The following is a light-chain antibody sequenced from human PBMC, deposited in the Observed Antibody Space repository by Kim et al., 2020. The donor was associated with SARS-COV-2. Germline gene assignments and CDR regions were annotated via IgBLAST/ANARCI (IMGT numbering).Light chain of an antibody. J-gene: IGLJ2*01. Sequence: EERVSISCSGIRYNAGRNNVNWYQQPPGTAPELLIYSDDQRPSGVPDRFSGSKSGTSASLAISGLQSEDEADYYCAAWEDSLNGQLGGGTQLTVL. CDR1: RYNAGRNN. CDR2: SDD. CDR3: AAWEDSLNGQ. V-gene: IGLV1-44*01.